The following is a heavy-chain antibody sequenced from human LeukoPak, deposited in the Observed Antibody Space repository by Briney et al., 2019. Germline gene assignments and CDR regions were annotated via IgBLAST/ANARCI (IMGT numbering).Heavy chain of an antibody. CDR2: INPNSGGT. J-gene: IGHJ6*03. Sequence: ASVKVSCKASGYTFTGYYMHWVRQAPGQGLEWMGWINPNSGGTNYAQKFQGRVTMTRDTSISTVYMELSSLRSEDTAVYYCARRPQPGIAVAGKSFTLYYYYYMDVWGKGTTVTISS. CDR3: ARRPQPGIAVAGKSFTLYYYYYMDV. V-gene: IGHV1-2*02. CDR1: GYTFTGYY. D-gene: IGHD6-19*01.